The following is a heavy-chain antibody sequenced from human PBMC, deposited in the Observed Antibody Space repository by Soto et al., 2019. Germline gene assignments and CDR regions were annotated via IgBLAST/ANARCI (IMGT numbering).Heavy chain of an antibody. D-gene: IGHD6-13*01. V-gene: IGHV3-11*06. CDR2: ISSSGSHT. J-gene: IGHJ4*02. CDR3: ARVGSKSAAGVLDY. CDR1: GFTFSDFY. Sequence: VGSLRLSCAASGFTFSDFYMSWIRQAPGKGLEWVSYISSSGSHTPYADSVKGRFTISRDNAKNSVYLQMNSLRAEDTAVYYCARVGSKSAAGVLDYWGQGTLVTVSS.